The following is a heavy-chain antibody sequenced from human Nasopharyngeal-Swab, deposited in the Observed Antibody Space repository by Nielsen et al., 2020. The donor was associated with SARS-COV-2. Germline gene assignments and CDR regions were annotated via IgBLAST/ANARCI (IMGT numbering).Heavy chain of an antibody. D-gene: IGHD2-21*01. Sequence: SETLSLTCSVSGGSISSSSYYWGWIRQPPGKALEYIGAVYRYGDTYYNPSLKSRVIISVDTSKNQFSLTLTSVTAADTAVYFCARLGVVVPAAISGPWGQGTLVAVSS. J-gene: IGHJ5*02. CDR3: ARLGVVVPAAISGP. V-gene: IGHV4-39*01. CDR2: VYRYGDT. CDR1: GGSISSSSYY.